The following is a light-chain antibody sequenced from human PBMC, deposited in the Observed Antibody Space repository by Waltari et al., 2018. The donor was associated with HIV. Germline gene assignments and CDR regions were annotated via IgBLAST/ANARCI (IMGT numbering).Light chain of an antibody. CDR3: QQYDSYPWT. CDR1: QDIRNW. J-gene: IGKJ1*01. V-gene: IGKV1-5*03. Sequence: DIQLTQSPSTLSASVGDGVTICSRASQDIRNWLAWYQQKPGKAPKLRIYKASSLASGVPSRCSGSGSGTEFTLTLSSLQPEDFAPYYCQQYDSYPWTFGPGSKVEIK. CDR2: KAS.